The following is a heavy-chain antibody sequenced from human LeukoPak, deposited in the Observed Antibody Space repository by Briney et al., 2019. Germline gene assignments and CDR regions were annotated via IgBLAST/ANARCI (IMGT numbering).Heavy chain of an antibody. Sequence: SVKVSCKASGGTFSSYAISWVRQAPGQGLEWMGRIIPIFGIANYAQKFQGRVTITADKSTSTAYMELSSLRSEDTAVYYCARACSGGSCPIDYWGQETLVTVSS. J-gene: IGHJ4*02. V-gene: IGHV1-69*04. CDR1: GGTFSSYA. CDR2: IIPIFGIA. D-gene: IGHD2-15*01. CDR3: ARACSGGSCPIDY.